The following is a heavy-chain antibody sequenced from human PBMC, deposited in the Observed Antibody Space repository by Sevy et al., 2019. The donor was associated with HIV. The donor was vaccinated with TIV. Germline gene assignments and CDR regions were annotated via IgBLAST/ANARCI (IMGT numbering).Heavy chain of an antibody. CDR1: GFTFRSYS. CDR2: IDSSSSNR. V-gene: IGHV3-48*01. J-gene: IGHJ6*02. Sequence: GSLKLSCSASGFTFRSYSMNWVRQAPGKGLEWPSYIDSSSSNRYYAESVKGRFTVSRDNAKKSLYVQMNSLRGEDTAVYYCAREGGYTDQGMDVWGQGTTVTVSS. D-gene: IGHD5-12*01. CDR3: AREGGYTDQGMDV.